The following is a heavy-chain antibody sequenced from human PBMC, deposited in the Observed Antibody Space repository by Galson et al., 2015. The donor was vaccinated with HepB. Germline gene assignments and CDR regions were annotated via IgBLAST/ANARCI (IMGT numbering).Heavy chain of an antibody. Sequence: SVKVSCKASGYTFTSYGISWVRQAPGQGLEWMGWISAYNGNTNYAQKLQGRVTMTTDTSTSTAYMELRSLRSDDTAVYYCARGGYYDSSGYYLFDYWGQGTLVTVSS. CDR1: GYTFTSYG. D-gene: IGHD3-22*01. CDR3: ARGGYYDSSGYYLFDY. J-gene: IGHJ4*02. V-gene: IGHV1-18*04. CDR2: ISAYNGNT.